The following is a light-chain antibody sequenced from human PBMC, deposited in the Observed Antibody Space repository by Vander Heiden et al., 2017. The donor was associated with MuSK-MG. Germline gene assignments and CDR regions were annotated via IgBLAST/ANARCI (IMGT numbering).Light chain of an antibody. CDR1: QSVGSY. Sequence: EVGLTQSPATLSVSPGERATLSCRASQSVGSYLAWYQQRPGQAPRLLIFDASTRPTGIPIRFSGSGSGTEFTLTISSVQSEDFAVYYCQQSNNWPRTFGLGSRLDIK. J-gene: IGKJ5*01. CDR3: QQSNNWPRT. V-gene: IGKV3D-15*01. CDR2: DAS.